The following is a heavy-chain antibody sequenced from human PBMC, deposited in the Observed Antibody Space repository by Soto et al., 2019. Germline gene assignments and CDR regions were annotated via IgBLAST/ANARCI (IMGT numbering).Heavy chain of an antibody. V-gene: IGHV3-23*01. CDR1: GFTFSSYA. J-gene: IGHJ4*02. CDR3: AKDLVYYYDSSGYYGYTG. Sequence: GVSLSLSCAASGFTFSSYAMNWVRQAPGKGLEWVSSISGSGSAYYAGSVKGRFTISRDNSKNTLYLQMNSLRAEDTAVYYCAKDLVYYYDSSGYYGYTGWGQGTPVTVPS. D-gene: IGHD3-22*01. CDR2: ISGSGSA.